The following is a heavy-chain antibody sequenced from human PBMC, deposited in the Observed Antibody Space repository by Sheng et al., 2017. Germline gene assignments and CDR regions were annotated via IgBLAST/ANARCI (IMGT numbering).Heavy chain of an antibody. CDR1: GFSLSTSGVG. CDR3: VHSGRRYGSTTNYYGSLLES. J-gene: IGHJ5*02. D-gene: IGHD3-10*01. Sequence: QITLKESGPTLVKPTQTLTLTCSFSGFSLSTSGVGVGWIRQPPGKALEWLALIYWNDDKRYSPSSEEQAHHXQGHLQKIKVVLTMGNVDPVDTATYFCVHSGRRYGSTTNYYGSLLESWGQGTLVTVSS. CDR2: IYWNDDK. V-gene: IGHV2-5*01.